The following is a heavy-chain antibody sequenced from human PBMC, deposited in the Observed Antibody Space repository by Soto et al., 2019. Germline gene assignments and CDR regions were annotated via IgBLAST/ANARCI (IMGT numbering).Heavy chain of an antibody. D-gene: IGHD3-22*01. CDR2: IIPIFDTT. J-gene: IGHJ4*01. CDR3: ARGTVDEVYYDSSSYSLYCFDY. Sequence: QVQLVQSGPELRKPGSSMKVSCKASGDTSTTYAITWVRQAPGQGLEWMGGIIPIFDTTNYAQKFRGRVSVTADESTATTYLVLSSLRPEDTAVYYCARGTVDEVYYDSSSYSLYCFDYWGHGTLVTVSS. CDR1: GDTSTTYA. V-gene: IGHV1-69*01.